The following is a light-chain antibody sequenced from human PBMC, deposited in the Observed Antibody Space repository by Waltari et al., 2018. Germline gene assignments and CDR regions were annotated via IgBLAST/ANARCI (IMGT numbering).Light chain of an antibody. V-gene: IGKV1-5*03. Sequence: IQMTQSPSTISASVGDRVTITYPASQSISSWLAWYQQKPGKAPKLLIYKASSLESGVPSRFSGSGSGTEFTLTISSLQPDDFATYYCQQYNSYPYTFGQGTKLEIK. J-gene: IGKJ2*01. CDR3: QQYNSYPYT. CDR2: KAS. CDR1: QSISSW.